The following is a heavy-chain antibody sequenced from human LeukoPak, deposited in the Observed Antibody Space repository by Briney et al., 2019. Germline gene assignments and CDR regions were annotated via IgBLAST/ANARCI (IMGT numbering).Heavy chain of an antibody. Sequence: GGSLRLSCAASGFTFSDYYMSGLRQAPGKGLEWVSYISSSGSTIYYADSVKGRFTISRDNAKNSLYLQMNSLRAEDTAVYYCARSLPHLDYCYYGMDVWGQGTTVTVS. V-gene: IGHV3-11*01. J-gene: IGHJ6*02. CDR3: ARSLPHLDYCYYGMDV. CDR1: GFTFSDYY. CDR2: ISSSGSTI.